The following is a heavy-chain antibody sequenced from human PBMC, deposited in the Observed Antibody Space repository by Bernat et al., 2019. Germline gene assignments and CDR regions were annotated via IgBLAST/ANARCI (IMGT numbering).Heavy chain of an antibody. Sequence: QVHLEQSATEVKKPGASVKVSCEASGYTFANYCIHWVRQAPGQGLEWMGTVNPGGGGTTYALEFQGRVTMTRDTSTSTAYMELSSLTSEDTAVYYCARDLYAVTTRLYNYYYMAVWGKGTTVTVSS. CDR3: ARDLYAVTTRLYNYYYMAV. J-gene: IGHJ6*03. V-gene: IGHV1-46*01. D-gene: IGHD4-11*01. CDR1: GYTFANYC. CDR2: VNPGGGGT.